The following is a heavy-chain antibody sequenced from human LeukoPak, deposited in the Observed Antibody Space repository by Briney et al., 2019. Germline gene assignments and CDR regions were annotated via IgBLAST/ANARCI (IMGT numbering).Heavy chain of an antibody. CDR1: GYTFTSYA. D-gene: IGHD5-18*01. CDR3: ASGYSYAYILYYFDY. V-gene: IGHV7-4-1*02. Sequence: GASVKVSCKASGYTFTSYAMNWVRQAPGQGLEWMGWINTNTGNPTYAQGFTGRFVFSLDTSVSTAYLQISSLKAEDTAVYYCASGYSYAYILYYFDYWGQGTLVTVSS. CDR2: INTNTGNP. J-gene: IGHJ4*02.